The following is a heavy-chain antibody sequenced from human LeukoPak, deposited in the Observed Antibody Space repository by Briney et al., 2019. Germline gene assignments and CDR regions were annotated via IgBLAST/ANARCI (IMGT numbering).Heavy chain of an antibody. J-gene: IGHJ4*02. CDR3: ARNSARPAY. D-gene: IGHD4-23*01. V-gene: IGHV4-59*12. CDR2: IYYSGST. CDR1: GGSISSYY. Sequence: PSETLSLTCTVSGGSISSYYWSWLRQPPGKGLEWIGYIYYSGSTNYNPSLKSRVTISVDTSKNQFSLKLSSVTAADTAVYYCARNSARPAYWGQGTLVTVSS.